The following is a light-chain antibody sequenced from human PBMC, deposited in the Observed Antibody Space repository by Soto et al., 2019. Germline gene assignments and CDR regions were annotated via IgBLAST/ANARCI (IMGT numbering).Light chain of an antibody. CDR3: QNFRSSAIS. CDR2: AAS. CDR1: QSVSTH. Sequence: EIVMTQSPATLSVSPGERLTLSCRASQSVSTHLAWYQQKPGQPPRLLIYAASTRATGIPARFSGSGSGTEFTLSISSLQSEDFATYYCQNFRSSAISFGGGTKVEIK. J-gene: IGKJ4*01. V-gene: IGKV3-15*01.